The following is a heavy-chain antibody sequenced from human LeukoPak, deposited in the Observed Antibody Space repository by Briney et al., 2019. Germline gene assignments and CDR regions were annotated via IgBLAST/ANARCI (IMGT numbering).Heavy chain of an antibody. V-gene: IGHV3-23*01. CDR1: GFTFSSYA. CDR2: ISGSGGST. J-gene: IGHJ4*02. Sequence: GSLRLSCAASGFTFSSYAMSWVRQAPGKGLEWVSAISGSGGSTYYADSVKGRFTISRDNSKNTLYLQMNSLRAEDTAVYYCAKDYNIVVTASQFDYWGQGTLVTVSS. CDR3: AKDYNIVVTASQFDY. D-gene: IGHD2-21*02.